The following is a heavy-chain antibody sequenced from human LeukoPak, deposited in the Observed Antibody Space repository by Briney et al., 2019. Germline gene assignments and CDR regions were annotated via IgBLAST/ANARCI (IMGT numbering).Heavy chain of an antibody. Sequence: PGGSLRLSCAASGFTFSSYAMSWVRQAPGKGLEWVSAISGSGGSIGYADSVKGRFTISRDNAKNSLYLQMNSLRAEDTALYYCAKDASTWIHRYFDYWGQGTLVTVSS. CDR3: AKDASTWIHRYFDY. J-gene: IGHJ4*02. CDR2: ISGSGGSI. CDR1: GFTFSSYA. D-gene: IGHD5-18*01. V-gene: IGHV3-23*01.